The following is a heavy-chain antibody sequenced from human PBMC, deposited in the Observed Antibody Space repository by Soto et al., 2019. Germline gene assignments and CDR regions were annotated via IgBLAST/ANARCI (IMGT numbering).Heavy chain of an antibody. J-gene: IGHJ1*01. V-gene: IGHV1-8*01. D-gene: IGHD2-15*01. CDR1: GYTFTSYD. Sequence: ASVKVSCKASGYTFTSYDINWVRQATXQGLEWMGWMNPNSGNTGYAQKFQGRVTMTRNTSISTAYMELSSLRSEDTAVYYCASLQLYCSGGSCYVHFQHWGQGTLVTVSS. CDR2: MNPNSGNT. CDR3: ASLQLYCSGGSCYVHFQH.